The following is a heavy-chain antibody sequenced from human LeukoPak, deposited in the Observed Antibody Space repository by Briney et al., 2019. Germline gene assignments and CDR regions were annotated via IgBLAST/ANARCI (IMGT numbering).Heavy chain of an antibody. D-gene: IGHD2-21*02. CDR1: GYTFTAYY. J-gene: IGHJ5*02. CDR3: ARVLGDPNWFDP. CDR2: INPNSGGT. V-gene: IGHV1-2*06. Sequence: ASVKVSCKASGYTFTAYYIHWVRQAPGQGLEWMGRINPNSGGTNYAQNFQDRVTMTRDTSISTAYMEPNRLRSDDTAVYYCARVLGDPNWFDPWGQGTLVTVSS.